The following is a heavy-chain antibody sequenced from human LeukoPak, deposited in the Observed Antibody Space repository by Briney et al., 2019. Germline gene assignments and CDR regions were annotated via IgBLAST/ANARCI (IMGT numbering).Heavy chain of an antibody. Sequence: GGSLRLSCAASGFTFSSYAMSWVRQAPGKGLEWVSAISGSGGSTYYADSVKGRFTISRDNSKNTLYLQMNSLRAEDTAVYYCASHYGSGSSNWLDPWGQGTLVTVSS. CDR2: ISGSGGST. J-gene: IGHJ5*02. CDR3: ASHYGSGSSNWLDP. V-gene: IGHV3-23*01. CDR1: GFTFSSYA. D-gene: IGHD3-10*01.